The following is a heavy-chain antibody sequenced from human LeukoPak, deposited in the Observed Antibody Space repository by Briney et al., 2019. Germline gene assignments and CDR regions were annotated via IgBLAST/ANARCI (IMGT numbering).Heavy chain of an antibody. V-gene: IGHV5-51*01. CDR3: ARRRSEMATFTRYFDL. CDR1: GYSFTSYR. J-gene: IGHJ2*01. Sequence: GESLKISCKGSGYSFTSYRIGWVRQVPGKGLEWMGIIHSGNSDTRYSPSFQGQVNISADKSITTAYLQWSSLKASDTAMYYCARRRSEMATFTRYFDLWGRGTLVTVSS. CDR2: IHSGNSDT. D-gene: IGHD5-24*01.